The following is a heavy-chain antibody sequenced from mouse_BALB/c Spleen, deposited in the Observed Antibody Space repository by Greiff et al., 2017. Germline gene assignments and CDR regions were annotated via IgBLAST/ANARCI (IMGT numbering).Heavy chain of an antibody. D-gene: IGHD1-1*01. V-gene: IGHV5-4*02. J-gene: IGHJ3*01. CDR1: GFTFSDYY. Sequence: EVHLVESGGGLVKPGGSLKLSCAASGFTFSDYYMYWVRQTPEKRLEWVATISDGGSYTYYPDSVKGRFTISRDNAKNNLYLQMSSLKSEDTAMYYCARDRDYGSSYWFAYWGQGTLVTVSA. CDR2: ISDGGSYT. CDR3: ARDRDYGSSYWFAY.